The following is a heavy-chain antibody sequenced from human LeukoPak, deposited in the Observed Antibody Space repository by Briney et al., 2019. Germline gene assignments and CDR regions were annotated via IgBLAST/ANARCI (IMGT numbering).Heavy chain of an antibody. V-gene: IGHV4-38-2*01. CDR2: IYHSGST. CDR3: ARRGIAVAGDFDY. J-gene: IGHJ4*02. Sequence: SETLSLTCAVSGYSISSGYYWGWIRQPPGKGLGWFGSIYHSGSTYYNPSLKSRVTISVDTSKNQFSLKLSSVTAADTAVYYCARRGIAVAGDFDYWGQGTLVTVSS. CDR1: GYSISSGYY. D-gene: IGHD6-19*01.